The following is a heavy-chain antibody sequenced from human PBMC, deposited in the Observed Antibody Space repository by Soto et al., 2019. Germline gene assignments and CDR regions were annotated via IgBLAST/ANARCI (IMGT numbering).Heavy chain of an antibody. J-gene: IGHJ5*02. D-gene: IGHD3-10*01. CDR1: GYTFTSYG. CDR3: ARGRGLLWFGELSRNWFDP. Sequence: QVQLVQSGAEVKKPGASVKVSCKASGYTFTSYGISWVRQAPGQGLEWMGWISAYNGNTNYAQKLQGRVTMTTDTSTSKAYMELRSLRSDDTAVYYCARGRGLLWFGELSRNWFDPWGQGTLVTVSS. CDR2: ISAYNGNT. V-gene: IGHV1-18*01.